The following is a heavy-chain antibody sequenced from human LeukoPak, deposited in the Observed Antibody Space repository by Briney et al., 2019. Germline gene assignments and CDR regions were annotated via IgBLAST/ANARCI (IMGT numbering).Heavy chain of an antibody. CDR1: SLSGDY. Sequence: SETLSLTCGSLSGDYWSWIRQPPGKGLKWIGQIHHSGHTIYNPSLKSRVTISVDTSKNQFSLKLSSVTAADTAVYYCARERGAVDYWGQGTLVTVSS. CDR2: IHHSGHT. J-gene: IGHJ4*02. V-gene: IGHV4-34*01. D-gene: IGHD1-1*01. CDR3: ARERGAVDY.